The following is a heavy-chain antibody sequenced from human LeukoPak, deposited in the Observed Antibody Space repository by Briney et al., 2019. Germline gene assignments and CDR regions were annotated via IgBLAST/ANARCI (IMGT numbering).Heavy chain of an antibody. V-gene: IGHV3-30*03. CDR1: GFTFSSYG. CDR3: ARGGPAAAGFFLTGGNWFDP. Sequence: PGGSLRLSCAASGFTFSSYGMHWVRQAPGKGLEWVAVISYDGSNKYYADSVKGRFTISRDNSKNTLYLQMNSLRAEDTAVYYCARGGPAAAGFFLTGGNWFDPWGQGTLVTVSS. J-gene: IGHJ5*02. CDR2: ISYDGSNK. D-gene: IGHD6-13*01.